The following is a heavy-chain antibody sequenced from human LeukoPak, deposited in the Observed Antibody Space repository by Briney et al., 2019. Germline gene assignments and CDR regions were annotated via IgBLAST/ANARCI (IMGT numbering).Heavy chain of an antibody. V-gene: IGHV3-21*01. J-gene: IGHJ3*02. Sequence: PGGSLRLSCAASGFTFSSYSMNWVRKAPGKGLEWVSSISSSSSYIYYADSVKGRFTISRDNAKNSLYLQMNSLRVEDTAVYYCARDRSFFDLFDIGGQGTMVTVSS. CDR3: ARDRSFFDLFDI. D-gene: IGHD3-9*01. CDR1: GFTFSSYS. CDR2: ISSSSSYI.